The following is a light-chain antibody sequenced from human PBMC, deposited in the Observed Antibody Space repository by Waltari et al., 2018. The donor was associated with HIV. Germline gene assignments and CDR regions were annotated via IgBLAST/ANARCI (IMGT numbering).Light chain of an antibody. Sequence: QSALTQPPSVSGSPGQSVTISCTGTNSDIGRYVSWYQQHPGQAPRLMIFDVSQRPSGISAPFSGSKPVTTASLTISGHQTDDEADYFCSSDKGTSEWFGGGTKLTVL. CDR3: SSDKGTSEW. CDR1: NSDIGRY. V-gene: IGLV2-14*03. J-gene: IGLJ3*02. CDR2: DVS.